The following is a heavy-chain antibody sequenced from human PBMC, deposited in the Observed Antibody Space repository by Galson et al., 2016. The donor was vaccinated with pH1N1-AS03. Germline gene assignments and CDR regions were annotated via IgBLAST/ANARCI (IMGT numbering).Heavy chain of an antibody. CDR1: GFTFSTYW. D-gene: IGHD5-18*01. CDR3: ANPRASGTTMVTRLDY. CDR2: ISGADLST. Sequence: SLRLSCAVSGFTFSTYWMSWVRQAPGKGLEWVSSISGADLSTYYADSVKGRFTVSRDNSKNTLYLQMNGLRAEGTAIYYCANPRASGTTMVTRLDYWGQGILVTVSS. J-gene: IGHJ4*02. V-gene: IGHV3-23*01.